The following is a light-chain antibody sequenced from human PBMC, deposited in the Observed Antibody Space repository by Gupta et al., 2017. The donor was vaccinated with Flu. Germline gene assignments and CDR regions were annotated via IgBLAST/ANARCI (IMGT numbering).Light chain of an antibody. J-gene: IGLJ1*01. Sequence: IGSNYVYWYQQLPGTAPNLLIYRSNQRPSGVPDRCSGAKSGSSAALAISGLRSEDEADYYCAAWDDSLSSYVFGTGTKVTVL. CDR3: AAWDDSLSSYV. CDR1: IGSNY. CDR2: RSN. V-gene: IGLV1-47*01.